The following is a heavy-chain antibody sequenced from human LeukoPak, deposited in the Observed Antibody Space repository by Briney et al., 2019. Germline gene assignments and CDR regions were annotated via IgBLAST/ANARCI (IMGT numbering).Heavy chain of an antibody. Sequence: SGPALMKPTQPLTLTCTFSGLSLSTSGMCVSWVRQPPGKALEWLARIDWDDDKYYSTSLKTRLTISKDTSKNQVVLTTTNMDPVDTATYYCARMERLGSGSYRFDYWGEGTLVTVSS. D-gene: IGHD1-26*01. CDR3: ARMERLGSGSYRFDY. V-gene: IGHV2-70*11. CDR1: GLSLSTSGMC. CDR2: IDWDDDK. J-gene: IGHJ4*02.